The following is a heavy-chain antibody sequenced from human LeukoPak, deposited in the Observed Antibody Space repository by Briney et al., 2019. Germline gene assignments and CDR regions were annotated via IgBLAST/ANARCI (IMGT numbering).Heavy chain of an antibody. CDR2: ICHSGST. CDR1: GGSISSGGYS. J-gene: IGHJ5*02. V-gene: IGHV4-30-2*01. D-gene: IGHD3-10*01. CDR3: ARVILWFGELLGGWFDP. Sequence: NPSQTLSLTCAVSGGSISSGGYSWSWIRQPPGKGLEWIGYICHSGSTYYNPSLKSRVTISVDRYKNQFSLKLSSVTAADTAVYYCARVILWFGELLGGWFDPWGQGTLVTVSS.